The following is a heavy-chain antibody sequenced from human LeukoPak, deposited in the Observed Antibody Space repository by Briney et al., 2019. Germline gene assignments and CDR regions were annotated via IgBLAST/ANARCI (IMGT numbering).Heavy chain of an antibody. D-gene: IGHD3-22*01. V-gene: IGHV4-59*12. CDR2: IYYSGST. CDR3: ARDFGYDSSGYYYEYFDY. J-gene: IGHJ4*02. CDR1: GGSISSYY. Sequence: PSETLSLTCTVSGGSISSYYWSWIRQPPGKGLEWIGYIYYSGSTNYNPSLKSRVTMSVDTSKNQFSLKLSSVTAADTAVYYCARDFGYDSSGYYYEYFDYWGQGTLVTVSS.